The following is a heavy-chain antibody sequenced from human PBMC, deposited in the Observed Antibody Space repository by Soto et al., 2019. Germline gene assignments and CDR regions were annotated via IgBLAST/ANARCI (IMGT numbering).Heavy chain of an antibody. CDR2: VYSSGTT. Sequence: KLPETLSLTCSVSGGSINSYWWSWIRQPAGKGLEWIGRVYSSGTTDYNPSLNSRATLSVETSKNQFSLKLSSVTAADTAVYYCARDIGSYAYGEGYWGQGIQVTAPQ. J-gene: IGHJ4*02. CDR3: ARDIGSYAYGEGY. D-gene: IGHD3-10*01. CDR1: GGSINSYW. V-gene: IGHV4-4*07.